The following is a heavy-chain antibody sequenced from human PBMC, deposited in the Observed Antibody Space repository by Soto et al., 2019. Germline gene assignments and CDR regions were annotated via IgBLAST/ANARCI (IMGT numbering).Heavy chain of an antibody. V-gene: IGHV3-66*01. CDR2: IYSGGST. J-gene: IGHJ2*01. CDR1: GFTVSSNY. CDR3: AREGVVVAATHYRYFDL. D-gene: IGHD2-15*01. Sequence: EVQLVESGGGLVQPGGSLRLSCAASGFTVSSNYMSWVRQAPGKGLEWVSVIYSGGSTYYADSVKGRFTISRDNSKNTLYLQMNSLRAEDTAVYYCAREGVVVAATHYRYFDLWGRGTLVTVSS.